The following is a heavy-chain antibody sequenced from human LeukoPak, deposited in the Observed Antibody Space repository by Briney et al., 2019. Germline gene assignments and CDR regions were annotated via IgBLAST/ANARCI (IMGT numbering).Heavy chain of an antibody. CDR2: IYWNDDK. D-gene: IGHD6-19*01. Sequence: ESGPTLVKPTQTLTLTCTFSGFSLSTSGVGVGWIRQPPGKALEWLALIYWNDDKRYSPSLKSRLTITKDTSKNQVVLTMTNMDPVDTATYYCAHLIIPIAVAGLWWDWYFDLWGRGTLVTVSS. CDR3: AHLIIPIAVAGLWWDWYFDL. CDR1: GFSLSTSGVG. V-gene: IGHV2-5*01. J-gene: IGHJ2*01.